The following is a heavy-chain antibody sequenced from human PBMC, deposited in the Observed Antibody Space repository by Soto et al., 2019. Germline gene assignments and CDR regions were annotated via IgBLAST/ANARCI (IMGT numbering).Heavy chain of an antibody. CDR3: ARGYRHSGYSSSWVFDY. CDR1: GGSINSGGYY. V-gene: IGHV4-31*03. Sequence: QVHLREPGPGLVKPSQTVSLTCTVSGGSINSGGYYWNWIRQHPGKGLEWIGYMYYSGSTYYNPFLRSRVIISADTAENHFSLKLTSVTAADTAVYFCARGYRHSGYSSSWVFDYWGQGTLVNVSS. D-gene: IGHD6-13*01. CDR2: MYYSGST. J-gene: IGHJ4*02.